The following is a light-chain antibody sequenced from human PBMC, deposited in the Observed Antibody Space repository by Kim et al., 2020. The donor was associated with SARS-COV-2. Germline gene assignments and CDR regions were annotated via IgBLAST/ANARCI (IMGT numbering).Light chain of an antibody. V-gene: IGLV1-44*01. J-gene: IGLJ3*02. Sequence: RVTISCSGSSCNIRSNPVNWYQQIPGSAPQLLIYSNVERPSGVPDRLSGSKSGTSASLAISGLQSEDEADYHCAAWDDSLNGYWVFGGGTQLTVL. CDR1: SCNIRSNP. CDR3: AAWDDSLNGYWV. CDR2: SNV.